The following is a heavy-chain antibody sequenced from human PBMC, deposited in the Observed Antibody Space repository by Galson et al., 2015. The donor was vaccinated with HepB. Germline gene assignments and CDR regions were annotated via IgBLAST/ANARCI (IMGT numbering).Heavy chain of an antibody. D-gene: IGHD4-11*01. J-gene: IGHJ4*02. CDR2: ISVSTSIS. V-gene: IGHV3-48*02. CDR1: GFTFSSYD. CDR3: AGRKGYSFDY. Sequence: SLRLSCAASGFTFSSYDMNWVRQAPGTGLEWISNISVSTSISYYVDSVKGRFTISRDNAKNSLYLQMNTLRDEDTAVYFCAGRKGYSFDYRGQGTLVTVSS.